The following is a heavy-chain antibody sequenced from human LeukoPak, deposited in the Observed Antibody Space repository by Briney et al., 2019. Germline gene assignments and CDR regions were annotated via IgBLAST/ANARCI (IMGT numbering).Heavy chain of an antibody. V-gene: IGHV7-4-1*02. D-gene: IGHD5-24*01. Sequence: ASVKVSCKASGYTFTSYAMNWVRQAPGQGLEWMGWINTNTGNPTYAQGFTGRFVFSLDTSVSTAYLQISSLKAEDTAVYYCARVGSRHGYNWGDYWGLGTLVTVSS. CDR3: ARVGSRHGYNWGDY. CDR2: INTNTGNP. J-gene: IGHJ4*02. CDR1: GYTFTSYA.